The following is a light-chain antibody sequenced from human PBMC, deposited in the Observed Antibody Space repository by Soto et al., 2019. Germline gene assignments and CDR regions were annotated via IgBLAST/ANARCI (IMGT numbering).Light chain of an antibody. V-gene: IGLV2-8*01. CDR1: SIDVGGYNY. CDR2: EVN. Sequence: GLTQTPAASGSPGQSVAISFTGTSIDVGGYNYVSWYQQHPGKAPKLMIYEVNKRPSGVPDRFSGSKSGNTASLTVSGLQAEDEADYYCSSYAGSSNVFGTGTKVTVL. J-gene: IGLJ1*01. CDR3: SSYAGSSNV.